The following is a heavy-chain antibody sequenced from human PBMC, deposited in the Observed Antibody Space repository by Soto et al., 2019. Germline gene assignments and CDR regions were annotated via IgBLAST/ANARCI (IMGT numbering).Heavy chain of an antibody. CDR2: LDSNGVSI. Sequence: VQLVESGGDLVQQGMSLRLSCAASGFSVEDYVMHWVRQGPGKCLEWVSGLDSNGVSIGYADSVKGRFTISRDNAKNSLYLQMNSLRSEDTALYYCAKDIARYSGYEGAFDIWGQGTMVTVSS. CDR1: GFSVEDYV. CDR3: AKDIARYSGYEGAFDI. V-gene: IGHV3-9*01. D-gene: IGHD5-12*01. J-gene: IGHJ3*02.